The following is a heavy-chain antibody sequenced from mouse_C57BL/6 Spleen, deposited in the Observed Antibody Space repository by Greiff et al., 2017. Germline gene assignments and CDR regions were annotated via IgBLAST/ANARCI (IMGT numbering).Heavy chain of an antibody. CDR2: IRLKSDNYAT. CDR3: TTDGSYAMDY. J-gene: IGHJ4*01. V-gene: IGHV6-3*01. D-gene: IGHD2-3*01. CDR1: GFTFSNYW. Sequence: EVKLEESGGGLVQPGGSMKLSCVASGFTFSNYWMNWVRQSPEKGLEWVAQIRLKSDNYATHYAESVKGRFTISRDDSKSSVYLQMNNLRAEDTGIYYCTTDGSYAMDYWGQGTSVTVSS.